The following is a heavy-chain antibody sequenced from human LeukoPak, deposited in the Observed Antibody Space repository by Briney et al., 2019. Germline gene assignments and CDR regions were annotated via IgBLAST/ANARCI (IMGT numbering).Heavy chain of an antibody. V-gene: IGHV3-53*01. CDR2: IYSGGGT. Sequence: GRSLRLSCAASGFTVSSNYMSWVRQAPGKGLEWVSVIYSGGGTYYADSVKGRFTISRDNSKNTLYLQMNSLRAEDTAVYYCAREEYGDLGVGYWGQGTLVTVSS. CDR1: GFTVSSNY. D-gene: IGHD4-17*01. J-gene: IGHJ4*02. CDR3: AREEYGDLGVGY.